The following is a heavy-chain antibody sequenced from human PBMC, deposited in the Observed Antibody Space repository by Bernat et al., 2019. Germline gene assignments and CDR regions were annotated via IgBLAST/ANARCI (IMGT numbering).Heavy chain of an antibody. CDR3: ARRPPTGITTAGYYFDY. Sequence: EVQLLESGGGLVQPGGSLRLSCAASGFTFSSYAMSWVRQAPGKGLEWVSAISGSGGTPCYAECVKGRFTISGDKSKSTLYLQMSGLRAEDTAVYYCARRPPTGITTAGYYFDYWGQGTLVTVSS. CDR1: GFTFSSYA. D-gene: IGHD6-13*01. V-gene: IGHV3-23*01. J-gene: IGHJ4*02. CDR2: ISGSGGTP.